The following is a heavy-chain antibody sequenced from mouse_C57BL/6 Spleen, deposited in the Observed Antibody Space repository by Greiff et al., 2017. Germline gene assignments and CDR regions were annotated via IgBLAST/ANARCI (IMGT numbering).Heavy chain of an antibody. J-gene: IGHJ3*01. D-gene: IGHD2-1*01. CDR1: GFTFNTYA. CDR2: IRSKSSNYAT. V-gene: IGHV10-3*01. Sequence: EVMLVESGGGLVQPKGSLKLSCAASGFTFNTYAMHWVRQAPGKGLEWVARIRSKSSNYATYYADSVKDRFTISRDDSQSMLYLQMNNRKTEDKAMYYCVRDGDYGNYGGFAYWGQGTRVTVSA. CDR3: VRDGDYGNYGGFAY.